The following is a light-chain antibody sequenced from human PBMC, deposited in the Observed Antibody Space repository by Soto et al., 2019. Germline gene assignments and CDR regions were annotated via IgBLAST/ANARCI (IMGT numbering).Light chain of an antibody. CDR1: SSDVGGYNY. J-gene: IGLJ2*01. CDR2: EVP. Sequence: QSALTQPASVSGSPGQSITISCTGTSSDVGGYNYVSWYQQHPGKVPKLMIYEVPNRPSGVSNRFSGSKSGNTASLTISGLQAEAEADYYCSSYTGSSTLVVFGGGTKLTVL. V-gene: IGLV2-14*01. CDR3: SSYTGSSTLVV.